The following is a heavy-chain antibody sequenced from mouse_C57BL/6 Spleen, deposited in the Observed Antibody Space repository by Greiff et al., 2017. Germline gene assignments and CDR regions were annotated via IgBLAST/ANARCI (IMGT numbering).Heavy chain of an antibody. Sequence: VQRVESGAELVKPGASVKISCKASGYAFSSYWMNWVKQRPGKGLEWIGQIYPGDGDTNYNGKFKGKATLTADKSSSTAYMQLSSLTSEDSAVYFCARKQVPFYAMDYWGQGTSVTVSS. D-gene: IGHD6-1*01. CDR2: IYPGDGDT. CDR1: GYAFSSYW. V-gene: IGHV1-80*01. J-gene: IGHJ4*01. CDR3: ARKQVPFYAMDY.